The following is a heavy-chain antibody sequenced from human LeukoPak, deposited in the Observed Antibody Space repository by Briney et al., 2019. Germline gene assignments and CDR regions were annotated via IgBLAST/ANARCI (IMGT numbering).Heavy chain of an antibody. Sequence: PGGSLRLSCAASGFTVSSNYMSWVRQAPGKGLEWVSVIYSGGSTYYADSVKGRFTISRDNSKNTLYLQMDSLRAEDTAVYYCARGSGINWFDPWGQGTLVTVSS. CDR2: IYSGGST. D-gene: IGHD2-15*01. J-gene: IGHJ5*02. CDR1: GFTVSSNY. CDR3: ARGSGINWFDP. V-gene: IGHV3-53*01.